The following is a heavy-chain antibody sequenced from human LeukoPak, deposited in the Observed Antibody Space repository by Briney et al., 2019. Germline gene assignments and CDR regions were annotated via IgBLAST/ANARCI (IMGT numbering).Heavy chain of an antibody. CDR3: ARLRGLVYYFDY. Sequence: SETLSLTCTVSGGSISSSSYYWGWIRQPPGKGLEGIVSIYYSGSTYYNPSLKSRVTISVDTSKNQFSLKLSSVTAADTAVYYCARLRGLVYYFDYWGQGTLVTVSS. V-gene: IGHV4-39*01. CDR2: IYYSGST. J-gene: IGHJ4*02. CDR1: GGSISSSSYY. D-gene: IGHD2-8*01.